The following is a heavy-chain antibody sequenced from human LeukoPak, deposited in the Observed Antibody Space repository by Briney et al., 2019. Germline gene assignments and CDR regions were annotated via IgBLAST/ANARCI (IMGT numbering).Heavy chain of an antibody. Sequence: PGGSLRLSCAASGFTFSSYAMSWVRQAPGKGLEWVSAISGSGGSTYYADSVKGRFTMSRDNSKNTLYLQMNSLRAEDTAVYYCAKDGYDFWSGYYYYMDVWGKGTTVTVSS. CDR3: AKDGYDFWSGYYYYMDV. J-gene: IGHJ6*03. CDR2: ISGSGGST. CDR1: GFTFSSYA. D-gene: IGHD3-3*01. V-gene: IGHV3-23*01.